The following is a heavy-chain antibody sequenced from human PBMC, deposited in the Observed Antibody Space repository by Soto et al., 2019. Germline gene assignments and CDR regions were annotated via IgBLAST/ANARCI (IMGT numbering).Heavy chain of an antibody. CDR3: AKASRGYSGYDPDAFDI. J-gene: IGHJ3*02. D-gene: IGHD5-12*01. CDR1: GFTFSSYA. V-gene: IGHV3-23*01. Sequence: EVQLLESGGGLVQPGGSLRLSCAASGFTFSSYAMSWVRQAPGKGLEWVSAISGSGGSTYYADSVKGRFTISRDNSKNTLYLQMNSLRAEDTAVYYCAKASRGYSGYDPDAFDIWGQGTMVTVSS. CDR2: ISGSGGST.